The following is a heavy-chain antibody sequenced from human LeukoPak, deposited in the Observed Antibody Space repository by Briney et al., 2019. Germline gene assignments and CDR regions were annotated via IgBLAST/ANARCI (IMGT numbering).Heavy chain of an antibody. CDR3: ARDPTPAARGWFDP. CDR1: GYTFTSYG. D-gene: IGHD3-10*01. Sequence: ASVKVSCKASGYTFTSYGISRVRQAPGQGLEWMGWISAYNGNTNYEQRLQGRVTMTTDTSTSTAYMELRSLRSDDTAVYYCARDPTPAARGWFDPWGQGTLVTVSS. CDR2: ISAYNGNT. J-gene: IGHJ5*02. V-gene: IGHV1-18*01.